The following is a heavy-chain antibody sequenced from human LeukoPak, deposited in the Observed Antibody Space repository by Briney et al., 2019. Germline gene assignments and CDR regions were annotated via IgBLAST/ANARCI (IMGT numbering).Heavy chain of an antibody. D-gene: IGHD3-16*01. CDR3: ARETPMITFGGVFDY. Sequence: SVKVSCXASGGTFSSYAISWVRQAPGQGLEWMGGIIPIFGTANYAQKFQGRVTITTDESTSTAYMELSNLRSEDTAVYYCARETPMITFGGVFDYWGQGTLVTVSS. J-gene: IGHJ4*02. V-gene: IGHV1-69*05. CDR2: IIPIFGTA. CDR1: GGTFSSYA.